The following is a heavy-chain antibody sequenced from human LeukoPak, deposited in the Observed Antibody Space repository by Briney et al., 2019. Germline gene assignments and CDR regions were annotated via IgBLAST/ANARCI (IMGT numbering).Heavy chain of an antibody. CDR3: ANREEMATIPHYFDY. Sequence: GGSVRLSCAASGFTLRRYAMSWVSQARGKGREGGSAISGSGGSTYYADSVKGRFTISRDNSKNTLYLQMNSLRAEDTAVYYCANREEMATIPHYFDYWGQGTLVTVSS. J-gene: IGHJ4*02. V-gene: IGHV3-23*01. CDR2: ISGSGGST. CDR1: GFTLRRYA. D-gene: IGHD5-24*01.